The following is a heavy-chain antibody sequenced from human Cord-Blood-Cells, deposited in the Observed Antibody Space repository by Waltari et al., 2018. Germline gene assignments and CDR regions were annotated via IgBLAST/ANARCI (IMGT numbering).Heavy chain of an antibody. CDR2: IYYSGST. J-gene: IGHJ2*01. Sequence: QVQLQESGPGLVKPSETLSLTCTVSGGSISSYSWSWIRQPPGKGLEWIGYIYYSGSTNYNPSLKSRVTISVDTSKNQFSLKLSSVTAADTAVYYCARDSSFNVIRYFDLWGRGTLVTVSS. V-gene: IGHV4-59*01. D-gene: IGHD6-6*01. CDR1: GGSISSYS. CDR3: ARDSSFNVIRYFDL.